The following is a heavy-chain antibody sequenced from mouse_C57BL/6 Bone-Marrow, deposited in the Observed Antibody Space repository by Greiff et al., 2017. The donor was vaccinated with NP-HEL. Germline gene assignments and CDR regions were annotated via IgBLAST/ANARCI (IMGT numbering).Heavy chain of an antibody. V-gene: IGHV1-54*01. CDR2: INPGSGGT. D-gene: IGHD1-1*01. Sequence: VQRVESGAELVRPGTSVKVSCKASGYAFTNYLIEWVKQRPGQGLEWIGVINPGSGGTNYNEKFKGKATLTADKSSSTAYMQLSSLTSEDSAVYFCARSAVVATDWYFDVWGTGTTVTVSS. CDR3: ARSAVVATDWYFDV. J-gene: IGHJ1*03. CDR1: GYAFTNYL.